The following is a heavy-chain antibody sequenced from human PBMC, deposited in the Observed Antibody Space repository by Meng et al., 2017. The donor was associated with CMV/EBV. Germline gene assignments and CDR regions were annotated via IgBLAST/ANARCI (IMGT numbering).Heavy chain of an antibody. Sequence: GGSRRLSCAASGFTFSSYGMHWVRQAPGKGLEWVAFIRYDGSNKYYADSVKGRFTISRDNSKNTLYLQMNSLRAEDTAVYYCAKVMTTVTTPLGYWGQGTLVTVSS. D-gene: IGHD4-11*01. CDR2: IRYDGSNK. V-gene: IGHV3-30*02. CDR3: AKVMTTVTTPLGY. J-gene: IGHJ4*02. CDR1: GFTFSSYG.